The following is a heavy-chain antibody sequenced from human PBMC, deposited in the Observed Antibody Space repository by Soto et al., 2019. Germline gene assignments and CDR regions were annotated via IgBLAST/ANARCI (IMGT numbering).Heavy chain of an antibody. J-gene: IGHJ4*02. V-gene: IGHV4-34*09. Sequence: SSETLSLTCAVYGGSFSGYYWTWIRQPPGTGLEWIGEINHSGSTNYNPSLKSRVTISVDTSKNQFSLKLSSVTAAVTAVYYCARWPQLEPRFDYWGQGTLVTVSS. CDR2: INHSGST. D-gene: IGHD1-1*01. CDR3: ARWPQLEPRFDY. CDR1: GGSFSGYY.